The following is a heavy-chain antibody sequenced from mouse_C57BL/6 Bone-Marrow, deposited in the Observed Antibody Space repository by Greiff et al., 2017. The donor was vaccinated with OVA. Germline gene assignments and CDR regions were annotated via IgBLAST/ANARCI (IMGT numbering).Heavy chain of an antibody. CDR2: IRSKSNNYAT. J-gene: IGHJ2*01. CDR3: VSLNY. CDR1: GFSFNTYA. Sequence: EVHLVESGGGLVQPKGSLKFSCAASGFSFNTYAMNWVRQAPGQGLEWVARIRSKSNNYATYYADSGKDRFTISRDDSESILYLQMHNLKTADAAMYYCVSLNYWGQGTTLTVSS. V-gene: IGHV10-1*01.